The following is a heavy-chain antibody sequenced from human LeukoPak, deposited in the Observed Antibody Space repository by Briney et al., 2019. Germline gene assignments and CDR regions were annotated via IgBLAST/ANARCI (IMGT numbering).Heavy chain of an antibody. Sequence: SETLSLTCTVSGGSISSYYWSWIRQPPGKGLEWIGYIYYSGSTNYNPSLKSRVTISVDTSKNQFSLKLSSVTAADTAVYYCARVWVSSSIGYGMDVWGKGTTVTVSS. CDR1: GGSISSYY. J-gene: IGHJ6*04. D-gene: IGHD6-6*01. CDR3: ARVWVSSSIGYGMDV. CDR2: IYYSGST. V-gene: IGHV4-59*01.